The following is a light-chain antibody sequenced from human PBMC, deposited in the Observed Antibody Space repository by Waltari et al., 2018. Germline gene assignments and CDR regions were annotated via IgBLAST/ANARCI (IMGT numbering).Light chain of an antibody. CDR3: QQYSSYNS. Sequence: DIQMPQSPSTLSAFVGDRVTITRRASQSISDWLAWYQQKPGKAPNLLIYKASNLESGVPSRFSGSGSGTEFTLTISSLQPDDFATYYCQQYSSYNSFGQGTKLEIK. J-gene: IGKJ2*03. CDR2: KAS. CDR1: QSISDW. V-gene: IGKV1-5*03.